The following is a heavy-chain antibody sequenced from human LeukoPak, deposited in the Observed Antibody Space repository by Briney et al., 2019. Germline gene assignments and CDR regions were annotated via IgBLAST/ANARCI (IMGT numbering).Heavy chain of an antibody. CDR2: IYYSGST. D-gene: IGHD6-13*01. V-gene: IGHV4-39*07. Sequence: PSETLSLTCTVSGGSISSSSYYWGWIRQPPGKGLEWIGSIYYSGSTYYNPSLKSRVTISVDTSKNQFSLKLSSVTAADTAVYYCARAFRFSSSRALSFQHWGQGTLVTVSS. J-gene: IGHJ1*01. CDR1: GGSISSSSYY. CDR3: ARAFRFSSSRALSFQH.